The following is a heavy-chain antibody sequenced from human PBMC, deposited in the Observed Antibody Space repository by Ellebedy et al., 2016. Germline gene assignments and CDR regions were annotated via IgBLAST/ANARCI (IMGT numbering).Heavy chain of an antibody. CDR1: GFTFSSYH. D-gene: IGHD6-19*01. V-gene: IGHV3-48*04. J-gene: IGHJ4*02. Sequence: GESLKISXEASGFTFSSYHMIWVRQTPGKGLEWISYISLRSGTISYADSVKGRFTISRDSAKNSLYLQMNSLRAEDTALYYCARDKGSGWHIFDFWGQGTLVTVSS. CDR2: ISLRSGTI. CDR3: ARDKGSGWHIFDF.